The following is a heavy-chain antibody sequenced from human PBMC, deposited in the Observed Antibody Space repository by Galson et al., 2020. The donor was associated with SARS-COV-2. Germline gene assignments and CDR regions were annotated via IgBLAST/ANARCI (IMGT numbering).Heavy chain of an antibody. CDR1: GFTFSSYG. CDR3: ARDTPLGYSGYDSTDY. J-gene: IGHJ4*02. V-gene: IGHV3-33*01. Sequence: GGSLRLSCAASGFTFSSYGMHWVRQAPAKGLEWVAVIWYDGSNKYYADSVKGRFTISRDNSKNTLYLQMNSLRAEDTAVYYCARDTPLGYSGYDSTDYWGQGTLVTVSS. CDR2: IWYDGSNK. D-gene: IGHD5-12*01.